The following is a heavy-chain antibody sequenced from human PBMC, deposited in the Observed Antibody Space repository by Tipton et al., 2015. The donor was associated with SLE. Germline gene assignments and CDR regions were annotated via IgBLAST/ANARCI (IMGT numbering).Heavy chain of an antibody. J-gene: IGHJ5*02. CDR2: IRSNAYGGTT. D-gene: IGHD2-15*01. CDR1: GFTFSYYA. V-gene: IGHV3-49*04. CDR3: ARDFRAGSFDP. Sequence: SLRLSCVASGFTFSYYAMHWVRQAPGKGLEWVGFIRSNAYGGTTQYAASAKGRFTISRDDSKSIAYLQMNSLKTEDTAVYYCARDFRAGSFDPWGQGTLVTVSS.